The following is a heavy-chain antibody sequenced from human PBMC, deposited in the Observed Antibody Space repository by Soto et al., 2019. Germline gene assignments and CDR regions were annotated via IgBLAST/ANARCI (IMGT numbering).Heavy chain of an antibody. D-gene: IGHD6-6*01. Sequence: QVHLVPSGAEVKKPGASVKVSCKASNETLTTYGISWVRQAPGQGLEWMGWVSGYSGHSSSAQEFQDRVSMTTDPSTTTAYRELRSLTSDASAVYFCARESSSSGYYYGMDVWGQGTTVTVSS. J-gene: IGHJ6*02. V-gene: IGHV1-18*01. CDR1: NETLTTYG. CDR2: VSGYSGHS. CDR3: ARESSSSGYYYGMDV.